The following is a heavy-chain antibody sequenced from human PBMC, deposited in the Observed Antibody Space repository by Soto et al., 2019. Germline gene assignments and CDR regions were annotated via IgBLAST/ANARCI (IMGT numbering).Heavy chain of an antibody. CDR3: AYDRDSRAVHFDS. J-gene: IGHJ4*02. CDR2: LKSKTNGGTA. CDR1: GLTLTDAW. D-gene: IGHD3-22*01. Sequence: EVQLVESGGGLVKPGESLRLSCTASGLTLTDAWMKWVRQAPGKGLEWVGRLKSKTNGGTADYAAPVRGRFTILRDDSKNMLYLQMNSLKTEDTAVYYCAYDRDSRAVHFDSWGQGTLVTVSS. V-gene: IGHV3-15*07.